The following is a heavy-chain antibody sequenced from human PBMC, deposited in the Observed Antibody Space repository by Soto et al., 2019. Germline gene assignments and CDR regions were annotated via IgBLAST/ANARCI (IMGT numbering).Heavy chain of an antibody. CDR1: GFTFSSYW. V-gene: IGHV3-74*01. Sequence: GGSLRLSCAASGFTFSSYWMHWVRQAPGKGLVWVSRINSDGSSTSYADSVKGRFTISRDNAKNTLYLQMNSLRAEDTAVYYWASPLAAVNAFDIWGQGTMVTVSS. J-gene: IGHJ3*02. CDR3: ASPLAAVNAFDI. CDR2: INSDGSST. D-gene: IGHD6-13*01.